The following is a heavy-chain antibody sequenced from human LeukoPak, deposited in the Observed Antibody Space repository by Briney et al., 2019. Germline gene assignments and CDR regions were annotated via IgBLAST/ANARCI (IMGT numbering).Heavy chain of an antibody. J-gene: IGHJ3*02. Sequence: GGSLRLSCAASGFTLSNYIMNWVRQAPGKGLEWVGFIRSKADGGTTENAASVKGRFTISRDDSKSIAYLQMNSLKTEDTAVYYCSRDRTGDRTDAFDIWGQGTMVTVSS. CDR3: SRDRTGDRTDAFDI. CDR2: IRSKADGGTT. V-gene: IGHV3-49*04. CDR1: GFTLSNYI. D-gene: IGHD7-27*01.